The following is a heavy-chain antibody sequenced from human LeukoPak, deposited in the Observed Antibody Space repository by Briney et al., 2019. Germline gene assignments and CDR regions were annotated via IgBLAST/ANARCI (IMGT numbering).Heavy chain of an antibody. V-gene: IGHV1-2*06. CDR1: GYTFTGYY. J-gene: IGHJ4*02. D-gene: IGHD3-22*01. CDR3: ARARDSSGYYLIDY. Sequence: ASVKVSCKASGYTFTGYYMHWVRQAPGPGLEWMGRINPNSGGTNYAQKFQGRVTMTRDTSISTAYMELSRLRSDDTAVYYCARARDSSGYYLIDYWGQRTLVTVSS. CDR2: INPNSGGT.